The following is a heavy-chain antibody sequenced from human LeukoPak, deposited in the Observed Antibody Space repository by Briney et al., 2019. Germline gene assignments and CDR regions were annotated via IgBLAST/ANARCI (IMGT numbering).Heavy chain of an antibody. J-gene: IGHJ5*02. CDR1: GGSINTYY. CDR3: ARHRGYCSSTSCSYNWFDP. Sequence: PSETLSLTCTVSGGSINTYYWSWIRQPPGKGLEWIGYNHYSGSTSYNPSLKSRVTISVDTSNSQFSLRLSSVTAADTAVYYCARHRGYCSSTSCSYNWFDPWGQGTLVTVSS. V-gene: IGHV4-59*01. D-gene: IGHD2-2*03. CDR2: NHYSGST.